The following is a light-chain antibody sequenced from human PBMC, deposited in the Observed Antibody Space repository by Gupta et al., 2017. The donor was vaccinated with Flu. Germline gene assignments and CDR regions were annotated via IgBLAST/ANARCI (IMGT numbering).Light chain of an antibody. CDR2: WAS. CDR3: QQYFTSPWT. CDR1: RSVLNTCNNKNF. Sequence: DIVMTHSPDSLAVSLGERATINCKSSRSVLNTCNNKNFLAWLQQRPEQPPKVINYWASTRESGVPDRISGGGSGTDFTPTISGLQAEDVAVYYCQQYFTSPWTFGHGTKVEIK. V-gene: IGKV4-1*01. J-gene: IGKJ1*01.